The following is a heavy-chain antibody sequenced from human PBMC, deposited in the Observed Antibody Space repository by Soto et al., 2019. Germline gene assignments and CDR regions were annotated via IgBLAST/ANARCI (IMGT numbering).Heavy chain of an antibody. J-gene: IGHJ6*02. CDR1: GFTFSSYA. CDR3: AAKATTVVTRTYYHYGMDV. D-gene: IGHD2-21*02. V-gene: IGHV3-23*01. Sequence: LRRSCAASGFTFSSYAMSWVRQAPGKGLEWVSSISGSGASTYYADSVKGRFTISRDNSKNTLYLHVNSLRAEDTAVYYCAAKATTVVTRTYYHYGMDVWGQGTTVTVYS. CDR2: ISGSGAST.